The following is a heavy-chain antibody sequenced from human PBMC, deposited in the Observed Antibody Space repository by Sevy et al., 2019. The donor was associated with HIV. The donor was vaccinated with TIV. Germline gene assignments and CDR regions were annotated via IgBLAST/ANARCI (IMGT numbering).Heavy chain of an antibody. J-gene: IGHJ4*02. CDR1: GFTFSNYS. CDR3: ACGGQGELLRGIDF. V-gene: IGHV3-48*01. CDR2: ISSSSSTT. D-gene: IGHD3-10*01. Sequence: GGSLRLSCAASGFTFSNYSMNWVRQAPGKGLEWVAYISSSSSTTYYADSVKGRFTISRDNAKKSLYLQMNNVRVDDTAVYFCACGGQGELLRGIDFWGRGTLVTVSS.